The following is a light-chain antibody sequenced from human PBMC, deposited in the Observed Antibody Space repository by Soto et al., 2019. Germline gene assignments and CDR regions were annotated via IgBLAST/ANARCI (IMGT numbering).Light chain of an antibody. Sequence: DIQMTQSPSTLSASVGDRVTITCRANQSISFWLAWYQQKPGKAPKVLIYKASTLESGVPSRFSDSGSGTEFTLTINGLQPDDFATYYCQHYQSYLWTFGQGTKVDIK. CDR1: QSISFW. CDR3: QHYQSYLWT. V-gene: IGKV1-5*03. CDR2: KAS. J-gene: IGKJ1*01.